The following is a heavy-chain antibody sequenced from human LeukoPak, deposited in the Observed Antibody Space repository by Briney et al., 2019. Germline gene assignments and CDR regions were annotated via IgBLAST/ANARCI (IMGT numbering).Heavy chain of an antibody. V-gene: IGHV1-2*06. Sequence: ASVKVSCKASEYTFTGYYMHWVRQAPGQGLEWMGRINPKSGGTNSAQRFQGRVTMTRDTSINTAYMELSSLRSDDTAVYYCARAIYDSSGYYYDYWGQETLVTVSS. D-gene: IGHD3-22*01. CDR2: INPKSGGT. CDR1: EYTFTGYY. J-gene: IGHJ4*02. CDR3: ARAIYDSSGYYYDY.